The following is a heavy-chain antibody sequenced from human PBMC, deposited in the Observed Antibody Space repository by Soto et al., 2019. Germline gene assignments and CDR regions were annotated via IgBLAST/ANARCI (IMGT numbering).Heavy chain of an antibody. J-gene: IGHJ4*02. CDR3: ARGSSSGL. V-gene: IGHV1-69*06. Sequence: QVQLVQSGAEVKKPGSSVKVSCKASGGTFSSDDFTWVRQAPGQGLEWMGGVIPLFGTPYYAQKFQGRVTITADTSTTTTYMELTTLRYEDTAIYYCARGSSSGLWGQGTLVTVSS. CDR1: GGTFSSDD. D-gene: IGHD3-22*01. CDR2: VIPLFGTP.